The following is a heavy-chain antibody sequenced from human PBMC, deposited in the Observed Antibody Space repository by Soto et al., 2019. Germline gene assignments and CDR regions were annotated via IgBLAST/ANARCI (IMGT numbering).Heavy chain of an antibody. V-gene: IGHV3-74*01. D-gene: IGHD6-19*01. CDR1: GFTFSSYW. J-gene: IGHJ4*02. CDR3: ARRGAVAGLHY. Sequence: VQLVESGGGLVQPGGSLRVSCAASGFTFSSYWMHWVRQAPGKGLVWVSRINSDGSSTSYADSVKGRLTISRDNAKNTLYLQMNSLRAEDTAIYYCARRGAVAGLHYWGQGTLVTVSS. CDR2: INSDGSST.